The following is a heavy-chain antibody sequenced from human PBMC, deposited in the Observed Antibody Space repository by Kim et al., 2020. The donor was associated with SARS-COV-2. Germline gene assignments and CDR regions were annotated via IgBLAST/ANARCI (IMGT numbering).Heavy chain of an antibody. J-gene: IGHJ5*02. Sequence: YTEYADSVKGRVTITTDIAENTLLLQMTSLRAEDTAVYYCAREVAGRCDLWGQGVVVTVSS. V-gene: IGHV3-11*06. D-gene: IGHD6-19*01. CDR2: YT. CDR3: AREVAGRCDL.